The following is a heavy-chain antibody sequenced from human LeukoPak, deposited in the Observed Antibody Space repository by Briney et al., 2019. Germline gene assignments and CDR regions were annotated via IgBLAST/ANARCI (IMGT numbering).Heavy chain of an antibody. CDR2: ISGSGDST. Sequence: GGSLRLSCAVSGFTVSNYYMSWVRQAPGKGLEWVSAISGSGDSTFNSDSVKGRFTISRDNSKNTLYLQMNSLRAEDTALYYCATSTVAKYDYWGQGTLVAVSS. V-gene: IGHV3-23*01. D-gene: IGHD4-11*01. CDR1: GFTVSNYY. J-gene: IGHJ4*02. CDR3: ATSTVAKYDY.